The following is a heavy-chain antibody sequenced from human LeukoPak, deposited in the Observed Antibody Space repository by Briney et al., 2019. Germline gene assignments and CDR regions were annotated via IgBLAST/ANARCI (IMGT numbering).Heavy chain of an antibody. CDR2: IYYSGST. J-gene: IGHJ4*02. CDR3: ARARYSSSWACDY. D-gene: IGHD6-13*01. Sequence: SETLSLTCTVSGGPISSYYWSWIRQPPGKGLEWIGYIYYSGSTNYNPSLKSRVTISVDTSKNQFSLKLSSVTAADTAVYYCARARYSSSWACDYWGQGTLVTVSS. V-gene: IGHV4-59*01. CDR1: GGPISSYY.